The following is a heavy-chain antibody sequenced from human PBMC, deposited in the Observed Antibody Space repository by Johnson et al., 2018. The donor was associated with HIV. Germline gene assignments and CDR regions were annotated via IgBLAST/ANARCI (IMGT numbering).Heavy chain of an antibody. J-gene: IGHJ3*02. Sequence: QVQLLESGGGVVRPGGSLRLSCEASGFTFDDYGMPWVRQAPGKGLEWVAFIRCDGSNKYYADSVKGRFTISRDNSKNTLYLQMNSLRAEDTAVYYCARPLWGGYYGAFDIWGQGTMVTVSS. D-gene: IGHD3-3*01. V-gene: IGHV3-33*08. CDR1: GFTFDDYG. CDR3: ARPLWGGYYGAFDI. CDR2: IRCDGSNK.